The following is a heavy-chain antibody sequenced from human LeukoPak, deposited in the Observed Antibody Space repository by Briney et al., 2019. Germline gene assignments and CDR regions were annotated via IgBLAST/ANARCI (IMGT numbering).Heavy chain of an antibody. V-gene: IGHV1-2*02. Sequence: GASLKVSCKASGYTFTVHYLRWLRQAPGQGLEWMGWIIPVSGATNFAQNFQGRVTMTSDTSISTAYMELSSLTSDDTAMYYCARDNDYWPDYWGQGTLVTVSA. D-gene: IGHD4/OR15-4a*01. CDR1: GYTFTVHY. CDR3: ARDNDYWPDY. J-gene: IGHJ4*02. CDR2: IIPVSGAT.